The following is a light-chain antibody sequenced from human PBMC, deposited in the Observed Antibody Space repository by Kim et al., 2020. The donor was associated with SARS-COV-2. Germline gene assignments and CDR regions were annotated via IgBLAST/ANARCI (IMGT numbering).Light chain of an antibody. CDR1: SLRKYY. V-gene: IGLV3-19*01. CDR3: NSRDSSGNRLV. J-gene: IGLJ2*01. CDR2: GKD. Sequence: ALGQTVRITCQGDSLRKYYASWYQQKPGQAPILVIHGKDNRPSGIPDRFSGSSSGITASLTITGAQAEDEADYYCNSRDSSGNRLVFGGGTQLTVL.